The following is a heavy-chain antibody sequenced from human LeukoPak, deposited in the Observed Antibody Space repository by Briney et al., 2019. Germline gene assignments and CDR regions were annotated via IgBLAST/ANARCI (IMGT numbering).Heavy chain of an antibody. J-gene: IGHJ4*02. D-gene: IGHD1-26*01. V-gene: IGHV3-23*01. CDR1: GFTFSNCG. Sequence: GGSLRLSCAASGFTFSNCGMTWVRQAPGKGLEWVSGISTSGGGTYYADSVKGRFTISRDNSENTLYLQMNSLRAEDTAVYYCAKSRERGLYYFDQWGQGTLVTVSS. CDR3: AKSRERGLYYFDQ. CDR2: ISTSGGGT.